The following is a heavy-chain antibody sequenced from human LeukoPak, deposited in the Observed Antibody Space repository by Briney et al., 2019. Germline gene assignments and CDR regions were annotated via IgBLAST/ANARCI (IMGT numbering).Heavy chain of an antibody. CDR1: GFTFSSYS. J-gene: IGHJ4*02. CDR2: ISSSSSYI. V-gene: IGHV3-21*01. D-gene: IGHD2-2*01. CDR3: ARVDIVVVPAARPEY. Sequence: GGSLRLSCAASGFTFSSYSMNWVRQAPGKGVEWVSYISSSSSYIYYADSVKGRFTISRDNAKNSLYLQMNSPRAEDTAVYYCARVDIVVVPAARPEYWGQGTLVTVSS.